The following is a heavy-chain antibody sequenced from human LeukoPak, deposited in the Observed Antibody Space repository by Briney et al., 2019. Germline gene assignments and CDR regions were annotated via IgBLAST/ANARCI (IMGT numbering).Heavy chain of an antibody. D-gene: IGHD4-17*01. J-gene: IGHJ4*02. CDR1: GFTFSSYE. CDR2: ISSSSSTT. V-gene: IGHV3-48*03. Sequence: GGSLRLSCAASGFTFSSYEMNWVRQAPGKGLEWVSYISSSSSTTHYADSVKGRFTISRDNAKNSLYLQMSSLRAEDTAVYYCAREHGDYAGSFDYWGQGTLVTVSS. CDR3: AREHGDYAGSFDY.